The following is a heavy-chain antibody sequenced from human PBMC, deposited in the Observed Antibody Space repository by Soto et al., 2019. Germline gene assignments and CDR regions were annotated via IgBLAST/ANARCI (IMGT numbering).Heavy chain of an antibody. Sequence: QVQLQESGPGLVKPSETLSLTCSVSGGSVNTESSYWSWVRQPPGEGLQWIGYAYYSGATNYNPSLKSRVTISLDTSKKQFSLRMTSVTAADTAIYYCARGGYSGYDPLDHWGQGTLVTVSS. CDR1: GGSVNTESSY. CDR3: ARGGYSGYDPLDH. J-gene: IGHJ4*02. D-gene: IGHD5-12*01. V-gene: IGHV4-61*01. CDR2: AYYSGAT.